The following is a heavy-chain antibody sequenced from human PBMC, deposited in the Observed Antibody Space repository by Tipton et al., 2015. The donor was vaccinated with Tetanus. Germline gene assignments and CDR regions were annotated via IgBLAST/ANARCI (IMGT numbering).Heavy chain of an antibody. Sequence: TLSLTCTVSGGSVRSGSYSWNWIRQPPGKGLEWLAYVSYSGRTNSNYFLKSRITVSQDTSKNQFSLRLTSVTAADTAVYFCARGLIDDFLGSRIYFDSWGPGTLVTVSS. J-gene: IGHJ4*02. CDR1: GGSVRSGSYS. D-gene: IGHD2-8*01. CDR2: VSYSGRT. V-gene: IGHV4-61*01. CDR3: ARGLIDDFLGSRIYFDS.